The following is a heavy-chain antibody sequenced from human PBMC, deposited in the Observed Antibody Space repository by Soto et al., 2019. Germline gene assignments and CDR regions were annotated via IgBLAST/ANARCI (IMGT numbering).Heavy chain of an antibody. J-gene: IGHJ6*02. CDR1: GFNFSGSC. D-gene: IGHD6-6*01. CDR2: IRSKANSYAT. CDR3: TRRAAIAARFYGMDV. Sequence: GGSMILSCAASGFNFSGSCMHWVRQESGKGLEWVGRIRSKANSYATAYAALVKGRFTISRDDSKNTAYLQMNSLKTEDTAVYYCTRRAAIAARFYGMDVWGQGTTVTVSS. V-gene: IGHV3-73*01.